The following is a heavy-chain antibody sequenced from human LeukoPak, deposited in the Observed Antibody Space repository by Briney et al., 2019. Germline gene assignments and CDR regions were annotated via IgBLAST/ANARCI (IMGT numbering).Heavy chain of an antibody. CDR1: GYILTELS. J-gene: IGHJ4*02. CDR3: AAYPTLGSCRSSIRSLDY. Sequence: GASVKVSCKVSGYILTELSMHWVRQAPGKGLEWMGGFDPEDGETIYAQKFQGRVTMTEDTSTDTAYMELSSLGSEDTAVYYCAAYPTLGSCRSSIRSLDYWGQGTLVTVSS. CDR2: FDPEDGET. D-gene: IGHD2-2*01. V-gene: IGHV1-24*01.